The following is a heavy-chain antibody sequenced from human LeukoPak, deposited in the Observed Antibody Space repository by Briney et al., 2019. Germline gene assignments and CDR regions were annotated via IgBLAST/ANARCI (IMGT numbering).Heavy chain of an antibody. CDR1: GGSFSGYY. Sequence: SETLSLTCAVYGGSFSGYYWSWIRQPPGKGLEWIGEINHSGSTNYNPSLKSRVTISVDTSKNQFSLKLSSVTAADTAVYYCARLTHYDILTGYYWFDPWGQGTLVTVSS. V-gene: IGHV4-34*01. J-gene: IGHJ5*02. D-gene: IGHD3-9*01. CDR3: ARLTHYDILTGYYWFDP. CDR2: INHSGST.